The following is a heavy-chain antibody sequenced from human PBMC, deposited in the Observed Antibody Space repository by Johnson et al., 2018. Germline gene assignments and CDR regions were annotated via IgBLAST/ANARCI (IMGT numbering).Heavy chain of an antibody. CDR1: GFTFSSYS. Sequence: VQLQESGGGLVKPGGSLRLSCAASGFTFSSYSMNWVRQAPGKGLEWVSSISSSSSYIYYADSVKGRFTISRDNAKNSLYLQMNSLGAEDTAVSYWARGRGSSGWYGYFQPWGQGTLVTVSS. V-gene: IGHV3-21*01. CDR3: ARGRGSSGWYGYFQP. D-gene: IGHD6-19*01. CDR2: ISSSSSYI. J-gene: IGHJ1*01.